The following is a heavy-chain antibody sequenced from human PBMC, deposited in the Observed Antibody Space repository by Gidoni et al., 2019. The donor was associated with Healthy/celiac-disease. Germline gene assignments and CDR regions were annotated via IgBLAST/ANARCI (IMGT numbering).Heavy chain of an antibody. D-gene: IGHD6-19*01. CDR2: IIPIFGTA. J-gene: IGHJ4*02. CDR1: GGTFSSYA. V-gene: IGHV1-69*01. Sequence: QVQLVQSGAEVKKPGSSVKVSCKASGGTFSSYAISWVRQAPGQGLEWMGWIIPIFGTANYAQKFQGRVTITADESTSTAYMELSSLRSEDTAVYYCAREGQPVAGTNVFDYWGQGTLVTVSS. CDR3: AREGQPVAGTNVFDY.